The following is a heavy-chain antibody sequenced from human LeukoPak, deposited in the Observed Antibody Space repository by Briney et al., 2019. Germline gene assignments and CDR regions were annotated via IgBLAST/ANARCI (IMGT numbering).Heavy chain of an antibody. V-gene: IGHV4-39*01. Sequence: SETLSLTCSVSGDSVSRSDYYWDWIRQPPGKGLEWIGTIYYSGRTYYSPSLKSRVTMSVDPSNNQFSLNLRSVTAADTAVYYCARRRYYDGSGYLEWGQGTLLSVSS. CDR2: IYYSGRT. CDR1: GDSVSRSDYY. CDR3: ARRRYYDGSGYLE. J-gene: IGHJ1*01. D-gene: IGHD3-22*01.